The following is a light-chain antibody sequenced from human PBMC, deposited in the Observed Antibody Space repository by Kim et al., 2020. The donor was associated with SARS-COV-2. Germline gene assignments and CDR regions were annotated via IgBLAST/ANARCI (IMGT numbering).Light chain of an antibody. J-gene: IGLJ2*01. Sequence: SYELTQPPSVSVSLGQTASITCSGDKLGSKYVCWYQQRPGQSPLLVIYEDDKRPSGIPERFSGSNSGGTATLTISGTQSLDEADYYCQAWDSTTVVFGGG. CDR2: EDD. V-gene: IGLV3-1*01. CDR3: QAWDSTTVV. CDR1: KLGSKY.